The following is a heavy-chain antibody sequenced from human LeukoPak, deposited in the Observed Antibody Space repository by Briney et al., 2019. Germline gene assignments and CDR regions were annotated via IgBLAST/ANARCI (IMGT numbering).Heavy chain of an antibody. CDR1: GFTFSSYG. J-gene: IGHJ4*02. D-gene: IGHD4-17*01. Sequence: GGSLRLSCAASGFTFSSYGMSWVRQAPGKGLEWVSAISGSGGSTYYADSVKGRFTISRDNSKNTLYLQMNSLRAEDTAVYYCARRVATVTTCFDYWGQGTLVTVSS. V-gene: IGHV3-23*01. CDR3: ARRVATVTTCFDY. CDR2: ISGSGGST.